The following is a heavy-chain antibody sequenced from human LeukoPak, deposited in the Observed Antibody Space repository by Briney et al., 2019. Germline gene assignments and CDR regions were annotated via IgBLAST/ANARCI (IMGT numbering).Heavy chain of an antibody. Sequence: SVKVSCEASGGTFSSYAISWVRQAPGQGLEWMGGIIPIFGTANYAQKFQGRVTTTADESTSTAYMELSSLRSEDTAVYYCARDRFGRAVAETWGQGTLVTVSS. J-gene: IGHJ5*02. CDR1: GGTFSSYA. CDR2: IIPIFGTA. CDR3: ARDRFGRAVAET. V-gene: IGHV1-69*13. D-gene: IGHD6-19*01.